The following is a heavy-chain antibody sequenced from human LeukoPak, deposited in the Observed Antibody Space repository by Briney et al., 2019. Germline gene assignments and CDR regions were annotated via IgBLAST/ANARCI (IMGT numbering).Heavy chain of an antibody. D-gene: IGHD6-13*01. V-gene: IGHV3-30*03. Sequence: PGGSLRRSCAASGFTFSSYGIHWVRQAPGKGLEWVAVVSSDGSIKYYADSGKGRFTISRDTSKNTVYLQMNSLGTEDTAFYYCARGYSSSWLGYFDYWGQGTLVTVSS. J-gene: IGHJ4*02. CDR2: VSSDGSIK. CDR3: ARGYSSSWLGYFDY. CDR1: GFTFSSYG.